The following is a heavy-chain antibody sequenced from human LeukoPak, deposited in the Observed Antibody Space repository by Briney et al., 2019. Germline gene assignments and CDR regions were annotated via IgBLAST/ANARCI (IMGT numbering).Heavy chain of an antibody. Sequence: SETLSLTCAVYGASFSGSYWSWIRQPPGKGLEWIGDINHSGTTNYNPSLKSRVTISVDTSKNQFSLKLSSVTAADTAVYYCAREAGGIRTYYYYMDVWGKGTTVTVSS. CDR2: INHSGTT. CDR1: GASFSGSY. V-gene: IGHV4-34*01. CDR3: AREAGGIRTYYYYMDV. J-gene: IGHJ6*03. D-gene: IGHD1-1*01.